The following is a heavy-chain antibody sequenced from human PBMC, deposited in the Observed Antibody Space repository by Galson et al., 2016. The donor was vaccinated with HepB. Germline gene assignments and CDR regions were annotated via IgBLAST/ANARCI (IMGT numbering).Heavy chain of an antibody. D-gene: IGHD5-18*01. CDR1: GFTFSSYS. CDR3: AKRPYSYGWHYGMDV. CDR2: ISTSSSYI. Sequence: SLRLSCAASGFTFSSYSMNWVRQAPGMGLEWVSSISTSSSYIYVTDSVKGRFTISRDNAKNSLYPQMSSLRAEDTAVYYCAKRPYSYGWHYGMDVWGQGTTVTVSS. J-gene: IGHJ6*02. V-gene: IGHV3-21*01.